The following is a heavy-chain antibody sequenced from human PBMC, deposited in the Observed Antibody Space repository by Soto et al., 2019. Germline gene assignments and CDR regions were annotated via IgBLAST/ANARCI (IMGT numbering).Heavy chain of an antibody. CDR1: GFTFSSYA. V-gene: IGHV3-23*01. Sequence: EVQLLESGGGLVQPGGSLRLSCAASGFTFSSYAMSWVRQAPGKGLEWVSAISGSGGSTYYADSVKGRFTISRDNSKNTLYLQMNSLRAEDTAVYYCAKSSLGCSSTSCYLGPFDYWGQGTLVTVSS. D-gene: IGHD2-2*01. J-gene: IGHJ4*02. CDR3: AKSSLGCSSTSCYLGPFDY. CDR2: ISGSGGST.